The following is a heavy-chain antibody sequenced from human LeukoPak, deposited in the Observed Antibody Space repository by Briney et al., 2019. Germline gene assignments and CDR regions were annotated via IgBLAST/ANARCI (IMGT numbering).Heavy chain of an antibody. J-gene: IGHJ4*02. D-gene: IGHD5-18*01. CDR2: IKQDGSEK. Sequence: GGSLRLSCAASGFTFRDYSDYWMSWVRQAPGKGLEWVANIKQDGSEKYYVDSVKGRFTISRDNAENSLFLQMNSLRAEDTAVYYCARVGRYSYAHNSWGQGTLVTVSS. CDR1: GFTFRDYSDYW. CDR3: ARVGRYSYAHNS. V-gene: IGHV3-7*01.